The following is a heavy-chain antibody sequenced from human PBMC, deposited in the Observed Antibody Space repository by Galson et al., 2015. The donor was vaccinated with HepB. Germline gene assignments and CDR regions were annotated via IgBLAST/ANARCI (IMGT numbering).Heavy chain of an antibody. V-gene: IGHV4-59*01. Sequence: SETLSLTCTVSGGSISSDYWSWIRQPPGKGLEWIGYIYYSGTTNYNPSLKSRVTISVDTSKNQFSLKLSSVTAADTAVYYCARTPLRFLEWLPGGYYYMDVWGKGTTVTVSS. CDR1: GGSISSDY. D-gene: IGHD3-3*01. J-gene: IGHJ6*03. CDR3: ARTPLRFLEWLPGGYYYMDV. CDR2: IYYSGTT.